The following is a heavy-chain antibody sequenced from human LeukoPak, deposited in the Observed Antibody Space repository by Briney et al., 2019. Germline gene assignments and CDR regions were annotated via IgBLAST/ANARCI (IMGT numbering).Heavy chain of an antibody. CDR2: ISGDGGST. V-gene: IGHV3-43*02. CDR3: AKDIPPYYYGSGSTLDY. J-gene: IGHJ4*02. Sequence: GGSLRLSCAASGFTFDDYAMHWVRQAPGKGLEGVSLISGDGGSTYYADSVKGRFTISRDNSKNSLYLQMNSLRTEDTALYYCAKDIPPYYYGSGSTLDYWGQGTLVTVSS. CDR1: GFTFDDYA. D-gene: IGHD3-10*01.